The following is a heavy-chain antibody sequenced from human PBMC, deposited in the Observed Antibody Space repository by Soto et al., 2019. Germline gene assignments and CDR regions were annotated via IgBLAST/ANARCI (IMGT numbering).Heavy chain of an antibody. CDR3: AKDQWAPPSPTRAIDI. Sequence: PGGSLRLSCVASGFIFSGYAMHWVRQAPGKGLDWVAVIWYDGNNKYYAESVRGRFTISRDNYKNTVYLQMNSLRAEDTAVYYCAKDQWAPPSPTRAIDIWGQGTMVTVSS. V-gene: IGHV3-33*06. J-gene: IGHJ3*02. CDR2: IWYDGNNK. D-gene: IGHD1-26*01. CDR1: GFIFSGYA.